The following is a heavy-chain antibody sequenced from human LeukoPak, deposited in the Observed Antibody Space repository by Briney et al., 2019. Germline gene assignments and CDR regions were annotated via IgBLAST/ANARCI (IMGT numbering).Heavy chain of an antibody. D-gene: IGHD1-26*01. CDR1: GFTFDDYA. Sequence: PGGSLRLSCAASGFTFDDYAMHWVRQAPGKGLEWVSGISWNSGSIGYADSVKGRFTISRDNAKNSLYLQMNSLRAGDTALYYCAKDKRHSGSYVEYWGQGTLVTVSS. V-gene: IGHV3-9*01. CDR3: AKDKRHSGSYVEY. J-gene: IGHJ4*02. CDR2: ISWNSGSI.